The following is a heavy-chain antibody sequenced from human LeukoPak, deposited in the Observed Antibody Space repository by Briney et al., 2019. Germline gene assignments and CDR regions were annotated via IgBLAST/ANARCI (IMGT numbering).Heavy chain of an antibody. V-gene: IGHV3-30-3*01. J-gene: IGHJ6*02. CDR2: ISYDGSNK. CDR3: ARVGSTKYSSSWYSGWTYYYYYGMDV. Sequence: GGSLRLSCAASGFTFSSYAMHWLRQAPGEGLEWVAVISYDGSNKYYADSVKGRFTISRDNSKNTLYLQMNSLRAEDTAVYYCARVGSTKYSSSWYSGWTYYYYYGMDVWGQGTTVTVSS. D-gene: IGHD6-13*01. CDR1: GFTFSSYA.